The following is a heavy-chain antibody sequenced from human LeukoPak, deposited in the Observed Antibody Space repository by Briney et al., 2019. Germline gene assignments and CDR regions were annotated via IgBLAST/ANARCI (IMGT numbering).Heavy chain of an antibody. Sequence: SETLSLTCTISGDSISSYYWSWIRQPPGKGLEWIGYIYYSGSTKYNPSLKSRVTISVDTSKNQFSLKLSSVTAADTAVYYCARHRGGATGLSGFDYWGQGTLVTVSS. CDR3: ARHRGGATGLSGFDY. J-gene: IGHJ4*02. CDR2: IYYSGST. CDR1: GDSISSYY. D-gene: IGHD1-26*01. V-gene: IGHV4-59*08.